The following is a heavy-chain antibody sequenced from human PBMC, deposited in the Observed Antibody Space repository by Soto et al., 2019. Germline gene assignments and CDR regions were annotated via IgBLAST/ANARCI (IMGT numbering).Heavy chain of an antibody. CDR3: AVFPVGGSPR. CDR1: GFTFSSYE. J-gene: IGHJ4*02. Sequence: EVQLVESGGGLVQPGGSLRLSCAASGFTFSSYEMNWVRQAPGKGLEWVSYISSSGSTIYYADSVKGRFTISRDNAKNTLYLRMNSLSAEDAAVYYCAVFPVGGSPRWVQGTLVTVSS. V-gene: IGHV3-48*03. CDR2: ISSSGSTI. D-gene: IGHD3-3*01.